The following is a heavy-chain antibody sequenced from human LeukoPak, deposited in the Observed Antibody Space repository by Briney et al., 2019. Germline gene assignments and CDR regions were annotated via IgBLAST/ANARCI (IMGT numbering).Heavy chain of an antibody. CDR3: ARGHWNAKAYSYHMNV. J-gene: IGHJ6*03. V-gene: IGHV3-48*03. Sequence: TGGSLRLSCAASGFSFSSYEMNWVRQAPGKGREWVSYIHSSGDTIYYADSVKGRFTISRDNARNSLYLQMNSLRAEDTAVYFCARGHWNAKAYSYHMNVWGKGTTVTVSS. CDR1: GFSFSSYE. CDR2: IHSSGDTI. D-gene: IGHD1-1*01.